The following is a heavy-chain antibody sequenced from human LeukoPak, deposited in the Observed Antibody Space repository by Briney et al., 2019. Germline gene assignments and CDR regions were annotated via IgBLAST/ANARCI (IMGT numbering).Heavy chain of an antibody. V-gene: IGHV3-30-3*01. CDR1: GFTFSSYA. D-gene: IGHD3-22*01. J-gene: IGHJ4*02. CDR3: ARDYYDTF. CDR2: ISYDGSNK. Sequence: GSLRLSCAASGFTFSSYATHWVRQAPGKGLEWVAVISYDGSNKYYADSVKGRFTISRDNSKNTLYLQMNSLRAEDTAVYYCARDYYDTFWGQGTLVTVSS.